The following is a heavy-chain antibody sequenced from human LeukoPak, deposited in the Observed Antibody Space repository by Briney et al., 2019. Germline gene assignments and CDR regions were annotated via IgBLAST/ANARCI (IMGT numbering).Heavy chain of an antibody. V-gene: IGHV4-34*01. CDR3: ARDYGDY. J-gene: IGHJ4*02. CDR1: GGSFSGYY. CDR2: INHSGST. Sequence: SETLSLTCAVYGGSFSGYYWSWIRQPPGKGLEWIGEINHSGSTNYNPSLKSRVTISVDTSKNQFSLKLSSVTAADSAVYYCARDYGDYWGQGTLVTVSS.